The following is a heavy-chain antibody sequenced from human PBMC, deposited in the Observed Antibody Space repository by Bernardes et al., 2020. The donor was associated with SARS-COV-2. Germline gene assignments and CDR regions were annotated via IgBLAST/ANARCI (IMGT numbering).Heavy chain of an antibody. CDR3: ARGISGYDF. CDR2: IYPGDSDA. Sequence: GESLKISCKGSGYTFRTYWIGWVRQMPGKGLEWIGVIYPGDSDARYSPSFQGQVTLSTDNSINTAYLQWSSLQASDTAIYYCARGISGYDFWGQGTLVTVSS. D-gene: IGHD5-12*01. V-gene: IGHV5-51*01. CDR1: GYTFRTYW. J-gene: IGHJ4*02.